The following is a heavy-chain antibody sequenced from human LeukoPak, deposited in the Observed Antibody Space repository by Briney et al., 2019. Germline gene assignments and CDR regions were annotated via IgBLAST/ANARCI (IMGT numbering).Heavy chain of an antibody. CDR2: IYYSGST. D-gene: IGHD3-9*01. CDR1: GGSISSYY. Sequence: PSETLSLTCTVSGGSISSYYWSWIRQPPGKGLEWIGYIYYSGSTNYNPSLKSRATISVDTSKNQFSLKLSSVTAADTAVYYCARLDTETDYWGQGTLVTVSS. V-gene: IGHV4-59*01. J-gene: IGHJ4*02. CDR3: ARLDTETDY.